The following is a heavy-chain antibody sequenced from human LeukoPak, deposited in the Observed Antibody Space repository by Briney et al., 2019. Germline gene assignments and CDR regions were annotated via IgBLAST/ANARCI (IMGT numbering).Heavy chain of an antibody. CDR3: ARLTSQDIAAAGTSRRYY. CDR1: GGSISSYY. J-gene: IGHJ4*02. V-gene: IGHV4-59*01. Sequence: PSETLSLTCTVSGGSISSYYWSWIRQPPGKGLEWIGYIYYSGSTNYNPSLKSRVTISVDTSKNQFSLKLSSVTAADTAVYYCARLTSQDIAAAGTSRRYYWGQGTLVTVSS. CDR2: IYYSGST. D-gene: IGHD6-13*01.